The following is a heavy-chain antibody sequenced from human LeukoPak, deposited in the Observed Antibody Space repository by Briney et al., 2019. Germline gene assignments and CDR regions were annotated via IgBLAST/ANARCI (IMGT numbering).Heavy chain of an antibody. CDR3: TYLRTPYYNDKWLDP. J-gene: IGHJ5*02. V-gene: IGHV3-48*04. CDR2: ISSGSSPI. D-gene: IGHD3/OR15-3a*01. CDR1: GFTFRTFS. Sequence: GGSLRLSCAATGFTFRTFSMNWVRQAPGKGLEWLSYISSGSSPIYYADSVKGRFTISRDDAQNLVYLQMNSLRAEGTAVYYCTYLRTPYYNDKWLDPWGQGALVTVSS.